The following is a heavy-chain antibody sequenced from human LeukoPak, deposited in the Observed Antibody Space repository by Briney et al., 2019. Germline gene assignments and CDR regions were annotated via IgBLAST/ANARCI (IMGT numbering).Heavy chain of an antibody. J-gene: IGHJ3*02. D-gene: IGHD3-22*01. V-gene: IGHV1-69*13. CDR3: ARTYYYDSSGYPVQVSDAFDI. CDR1: GGTFSSYA. Sequence: ASVKVSCKASGGTFSSYAISWVRQAPGQGLEWMGGIIPIFHTADYAQKFQGRVTITADESTSTVYMELSRLRSEDTAMYYCARTYYYDSSGYPVQVSDAFDIWGQGTMVTVSS. CDR2: IIPIFHTA.